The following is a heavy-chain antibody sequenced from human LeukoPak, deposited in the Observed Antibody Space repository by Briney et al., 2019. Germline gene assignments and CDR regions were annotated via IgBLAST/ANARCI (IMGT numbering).Heavy chain of an antibody. CDR3: ASGYYDSSGYYNPYYYYGMDV. D-gene: IGHD3-22*01. CDR1: GYTFTSYG. V-gene: IGHV1-18*01. J-gene: IGHJ6*02. CDR2: ISAYNGNT. Sequence: EASVKVSCKASGYTFTSYGISWVRQAPGQGLEWMGWISAYNGNTNYAQKLQGRVTMTTDTSTSTAYMELRSLRSDDTAVYYCASGYYDSSGYYNPYYYYGMDVWGQGTTVTVSS.